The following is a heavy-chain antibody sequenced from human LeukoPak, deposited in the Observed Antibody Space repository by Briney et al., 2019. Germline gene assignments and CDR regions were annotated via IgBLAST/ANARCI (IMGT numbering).Heavy chain of an antibody. Sequence: ATVKVSCKASGYTFTDYYMHWVRQAPGQGLEWMGWINPKSGGTNYAQKFQGRVTMTRDTSISTVYMELSRLRSDDTAVYYCARGRSDRLWFGESIRNSYYYMDVWGKGTTVTISS. CDR3: ARGRSDRLWFGESIRNSYYYMDV. D-gene: IGHD3-10*01. CDR1: GYTFTDYY. V-gene: IGHV1-2*02. CDR2: INPKSGGT. J-gene: IGHJ6*03.